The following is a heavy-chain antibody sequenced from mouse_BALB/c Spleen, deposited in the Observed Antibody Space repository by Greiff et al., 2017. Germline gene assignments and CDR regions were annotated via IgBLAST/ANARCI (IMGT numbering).Heavy chain of an antibody. Sequence: QVQLQQPGAELVKPGASVKLSCKASGYTFTSYYMHWVKQRPGQGLEWIGEINPSNGGTNFNEKFKSKATLTVDKSSSTAYMQLSSLTSEDSAVYYCTRGDYRYIYAMDYWGQGTSVTVSS. D-gene: IGHD2-14*01. V-gene: IGHV1S81*02. CDR2: INPSNGGT. J-gene: IGHJ4*01. CDR1: GYTFTSYY. CDR3: TRGDYRYIYAMDY.